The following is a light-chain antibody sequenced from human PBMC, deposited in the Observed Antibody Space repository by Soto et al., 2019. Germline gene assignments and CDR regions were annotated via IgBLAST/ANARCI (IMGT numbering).Light chain of an antibody. CDR2: GAS. Sequence: EIVLTQSPGTLSLSAGERATLSCRASQSVSSSYLAWYQQKPGQAPRLLIYGASSRATGIPDRFSGSGSGTDFTLTISRLEPVDFAVYYCQQYGSSPRTFGQGTKLEIK. V-gene: IGKV3-20*01. J-gene: IGKJ2*01. CDR3: QQYGSSPRT. CDR1: QSVSSSY.